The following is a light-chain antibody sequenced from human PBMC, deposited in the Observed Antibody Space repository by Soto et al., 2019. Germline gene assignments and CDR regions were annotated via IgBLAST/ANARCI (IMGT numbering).Light chain of an antibody. J-gene: IGLJ1*01. Sequence: QSVLTQPPSASGTPGQRVTISCSGSSSNIGSNYVYWYQHLTGTAPKLLIYRNNQRPSGVPDRFSGSKSGTSASLAISGLRSEDDVDYYCATWDDSLCNYVFGTGTKVTVL. CDR2: RNN. CDR3: ATWDDSLCNYV. CDR1: SSNIGSNY. V-gene: IGLV1-47*01.